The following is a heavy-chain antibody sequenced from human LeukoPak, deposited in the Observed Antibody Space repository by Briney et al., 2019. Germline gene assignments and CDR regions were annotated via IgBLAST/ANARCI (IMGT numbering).Heavy chain of an antibody. D-gene: IGHD2-21*02. V-gene: IGHV3-23*01. Sequence: GGSLRLSCAASGFTFSNSNMNWVRQAPGKGLEWVSAISGSGGSTYHADSVRGRFTISRDNSKNTLYLQMNSLRAEDTAVYYCAKVCGGDCYSSPDAFDIWGQGTMVTVSS. J-gene: IGHJ3*02. CDR1: GFTFSNSN. CDR3: AKVCGGDCYSSPDAFDI. CDR2: ISGSGGST.